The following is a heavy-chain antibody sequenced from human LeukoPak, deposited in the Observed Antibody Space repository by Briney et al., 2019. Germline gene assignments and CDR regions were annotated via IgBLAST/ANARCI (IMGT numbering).Heavy chain of an antibody. J-gene: IGHJ4*02. CDR1: GYTFTAYY. Sequence: ASVKVSCKASGYTFTAYYMQWVRQAPGQGLEWMGWINPNSGGTNYAQKYQGWVTMTRDTSISTAYMELSRLRSADTAVYYCTIAAAGPLGYWGQGTLVTVSS. CDR2: INPNSGGT. CDR3: TIAAAGPLGY. D-gene: IGHD6-13*01. V-gene: IGHV1-2*04.